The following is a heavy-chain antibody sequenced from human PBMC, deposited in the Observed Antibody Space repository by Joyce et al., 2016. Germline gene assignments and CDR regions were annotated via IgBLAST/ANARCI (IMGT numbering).Heavy chain of an antibody. CDR1: GYSFVSSG. V-gene: IGHV1-18*01. CDR2: ISGYTGNT. J-gene: IGHJ4*02. CDR3: ARYFDWLFFDY. Sequence: QVQLVQSGAEVKKPGASVKVSCKASGYSFVSSGISWVRQDPGQGLEWMGGISGYTGNTKYVQKFQGRVTMTTDTSTNTAYMELRSLRSDDTAVYYCARYFDWLFFDYWGQGTLVTVSS. D-gene: IGHD3-9*01.